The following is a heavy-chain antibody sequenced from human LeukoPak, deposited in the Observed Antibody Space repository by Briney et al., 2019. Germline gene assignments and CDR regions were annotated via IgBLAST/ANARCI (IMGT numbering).Heavy chain of an antibody. D-gene: IGHD2-15*01. V-gene: IGHV3-48*03. CDR2: VSSTASSK. CDR1: GFTFDSYE. CDR3: ARDTPGGAFDF. J-gene: IGHJ3*01. Sequence: GGSLGLSCAASGFTFDSYEMNWVRQPPGKGLEWVSYVSSTASSKHYAESVKGRFTISRDNAKNSLFLQMNSLRGEDTAVYFCARDTPGGAFDFWGQGTMVTVSS.